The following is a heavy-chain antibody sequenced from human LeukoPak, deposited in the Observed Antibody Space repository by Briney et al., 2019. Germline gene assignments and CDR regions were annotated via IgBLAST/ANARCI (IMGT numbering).Heavy chain of an antibody. Sequence: SETLSLTCTVSGGSISSYYWSWIRQPPGKGLEWIGYIYYSGSTNYNPSLKSRVTISVDTSKNQFSLKLSSVTAADTAVYYCARVGYYYYYYMDVWGKGTTVTVSS. CDR2: IYYSGST. V-gene: IGHV4-59*08. CDR1: GGSISSYY. D-gene: IGHD1-26*01. CDR3: ARVGYYYYYYMDV. J-gene: IGHJ6*03.